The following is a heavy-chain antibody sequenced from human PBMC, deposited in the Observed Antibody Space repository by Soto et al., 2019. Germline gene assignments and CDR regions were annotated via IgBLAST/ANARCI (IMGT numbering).Heavy chain of an antibody. CDR1: GYSFTSYW. J-gene: IGHJ6*02. CDR3: ATSWVRYCSSTSCYPGYGMDV. Sequence: PGESLKISCKGSGYSFTSYWISWVRQMPGKGLEWMGRIDPSDSYTNYSPSFQGHVTISADKSISTAYLQWSSPKASDTAMYYCATSWVRYCSSTSCYPGYGMDVWGQGTTVTVSS. D-gene: IGHD2-2*01. CDR2: IDPSDSYT. V-gene: IGHV5-10-1*01.